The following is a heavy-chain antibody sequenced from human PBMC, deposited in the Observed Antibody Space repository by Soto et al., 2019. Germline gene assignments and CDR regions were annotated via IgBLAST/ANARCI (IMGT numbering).Heavy chain of an antibody. Sequence: SETLSLTCTVSGASINRNNWWSWVRQAPGKGLEWIGEIYHSGSTNYNPSLKSRVTISVDKSKNQFSLKLSSVTAADTAVYYCARSINFDWLLFDYWGQGTLVTVSS. D-gene: IGHD3-9*01. V-gene: IGHV4-4*02. J-gene: IGHJ4*02. CDR2: IYHSGST. CDR1: GASINRNNW. CDR3: ARSINFDWLLFDY.